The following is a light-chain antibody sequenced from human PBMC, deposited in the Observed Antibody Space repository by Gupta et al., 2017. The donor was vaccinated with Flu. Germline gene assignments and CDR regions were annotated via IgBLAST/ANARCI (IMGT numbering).Light chain of an antibody. V-gene: IGKV1-39*01. CDR1: QRVTTY. Sequence: PSSLSASVGDSVTITCRASQRVTTYLNWYQQKPGKAPKLLIFVASRLQSGVPSRFSGSGSRTXFTLTIXKLQPEDFATYYCQQMDDAPNTFGXGTKVDIK. CDR2: VAS. CDR3: QQMDDAPNT. J-gene: IGKJ4*01.